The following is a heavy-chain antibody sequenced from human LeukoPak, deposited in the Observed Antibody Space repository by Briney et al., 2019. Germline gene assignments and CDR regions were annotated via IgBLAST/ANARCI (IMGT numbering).Heavy chain of an antibody. Sequence: SETLSLTCTISGGSIRGFYWSWIRQPPGKGLEYIAYINDSGDTNYNPSLKSRVTISVDTSKNQFSLKLSSVTAADTAVYYCARRYSYSSRPDYWGQGTLVTVSS. CDR3: ARRYSYSSRPDY. V-gene: IGHV4-59*08. CDR1: GGSIRGFY. J-gene: IGHJ4*02. CDR2: INDSGDT. D-gene: IGHD6-19*01.